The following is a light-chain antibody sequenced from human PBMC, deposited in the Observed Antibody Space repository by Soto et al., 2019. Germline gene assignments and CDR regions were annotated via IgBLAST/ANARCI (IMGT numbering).Light chain of an antibody. J-gene: IGLJ2*01. Sequence: QPVLTQSPSASASLGASVKLTCTLSSGHSNYAIAWHQQQSEKGPRYLMKLNSAGSHSKGDGIPDRFSGSSSGAERYLAISSLQSEDEADYYCQTWGSGIVVFGGGTKLTVL. CDR3: QTWGSGIVV. CDR2: LNSAGSH. V-gene: IGLV4-69*02. CDR1: SGHSNYA.